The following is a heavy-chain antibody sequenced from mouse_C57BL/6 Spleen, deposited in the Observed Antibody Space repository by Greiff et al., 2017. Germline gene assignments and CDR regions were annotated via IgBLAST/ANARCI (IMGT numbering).Heavy chain of an antibody. CDR1: GYTFTSYG. Sequence: QVQLQQSGAELARPGASVKLSCKASGYTFTSYGISWVKQRTGQGLEWIGEIYPRSGNTYYNEKCKGKATLTADKSSSTAYMELRSLTSEDSAVYFCARSYGSSYYAMDYWGQGTSVTVSS. CDR3: ARSYGSSYYAMDY. D-gene: IGHD1-1*01. CDR2: IYPRSGNT. J-gene: IGHJ4*01. V-gene: IGHV1-81*01.